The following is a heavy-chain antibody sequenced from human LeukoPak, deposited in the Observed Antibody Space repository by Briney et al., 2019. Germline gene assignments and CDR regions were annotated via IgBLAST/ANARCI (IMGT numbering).Heavy chain of an antibody. CDR1: GYTFTGYY. D-gene: IGHD2-2*01. Sequence: ASVKVSCKASGYTFTGYYMHWVRQAPGQGLEWMGWINPNSGGTNYAQKFQGRVTMTRDTSISTAYMELSRLRSDDTAVYYCARGGYCSNTSCFLVYYMDVWGKGTTVTVSS. CDR3: ARGGYCSNTSCFLVYYMDV. J-gene: IGHJ6*03. CDR2: INPNSGGT. V-gene: IGHV1-2*02.